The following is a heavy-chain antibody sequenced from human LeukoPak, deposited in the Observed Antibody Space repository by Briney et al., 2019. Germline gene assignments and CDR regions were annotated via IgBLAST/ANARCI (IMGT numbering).Heavy chain of an antibody. CDR2: ISYDGSNK. CDR1: GFTFSSYG. CDR3: ATIAAAGTIFDY. J-gene: IGHJ4*02. V-gene: IGHV3-30*19. Sequence: GGSLRLSCAASGFTFSSYGMHWVRQAPGKGLEWVAVISYDGSNKYYADSVKGRFTISRDNSKNTLYLQMNSLRAEDTAVYYCATIAAAGTIFDYWGQGTLVTVSS. D-gene: IGHD6-13*01.